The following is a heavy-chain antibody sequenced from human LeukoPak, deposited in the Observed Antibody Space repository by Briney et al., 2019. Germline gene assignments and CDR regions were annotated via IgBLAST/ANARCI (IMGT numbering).Heavy chain of an antibody. D-gene: IGHD6-19*01. CDR1: GVTFSSIW. J-gene: IGHJ4*02. Sequence: GGSLRLSCAVSGVTFSSIWMSWVRQAPGKGLEWVAIIKQDGSQKYYVDSVKGRFTISRDNARKSLYLQMNSLRAEDTAVYWPAAGTSHWGQGTLVTVSS. CDR2: IKQDGSQK. V-gene: IGHV3-7*05. CDR3: AAGTSH.